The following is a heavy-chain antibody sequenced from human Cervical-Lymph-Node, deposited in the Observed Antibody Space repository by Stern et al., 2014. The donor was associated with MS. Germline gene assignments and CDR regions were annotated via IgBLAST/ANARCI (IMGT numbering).Heavy chain of an antibody. V-gene: IGHV1-69*17. D-gene: IGHD3-10*01. CDR3: ARGTGDNWFDP. Sequence: QVQLVQSGADVKKPGSAVRVSCKASGGVSWLRQAPGQGLEYMGGIISPVGIAHYAQRFQGRLKITADTPRNTTYMDLRSLRSDDTAVYYCARGTGDNWFDPWGQGTLVSVSS. J-gene: IGHJ5*02. CDR2: IISPVGIA. CDR1: GGV.